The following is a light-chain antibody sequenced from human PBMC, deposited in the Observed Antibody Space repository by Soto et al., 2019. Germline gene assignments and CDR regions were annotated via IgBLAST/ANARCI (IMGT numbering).Light chain of an antibody. V-gene: IGLV2-11*01. CDR1: STDVGGYNY. CDR3: CSFAGPYTWV. CDR2: DVF. Sequence: QSALTQPRSVSESPGQSVTISCTGTSTDVGGYNYVSWYQHHPGKVPKLIIYDVFKRPTGVPDRFSGSKSGNTASLTISGLQAEDESDYYCCSFAGPYTWVFGGGTKLTVL. J-gene: IGLJ3*02.